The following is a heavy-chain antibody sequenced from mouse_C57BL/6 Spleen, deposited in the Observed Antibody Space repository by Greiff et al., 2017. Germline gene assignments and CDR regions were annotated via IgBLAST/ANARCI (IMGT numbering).Heavy chain of an antibody. Sequence: QVQLQQPGAELVMPGASVKLSCKASGYTFTSYWMHWVKQRPGQGLEWIGEIDPSDSYTNYNQKFKGKSTLTVDKSSSTAYMQLSSLTSEDSAVYYCARGRGYYYGIPYYFDYWGQGTTLTVSS. V-gene: IGHV1-69*01. CDR1: GYTFTSYW. CDR3: ARGRGYYYGIPYYFDY. D-gene: IGHD1-1*01. CDR2: IDPSDSYT. J-gene: IGHJ2*01.